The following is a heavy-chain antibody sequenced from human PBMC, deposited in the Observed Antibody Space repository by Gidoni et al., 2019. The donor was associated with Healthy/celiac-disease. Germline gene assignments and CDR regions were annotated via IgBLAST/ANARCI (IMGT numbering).Heavy chain of an antibody. D-gene: IGHD3-10*01. J-gene: IGHJ4*02. CDR2: ISSSSSYI. CDR3: ARALTRLLWFGESMGYYFDY. V-gene: IGHV3-21*01. Sequence: EVQLVESGGGLVKPGGSLRLSCAASGFTFSSYSMNWVRQAPGKGLEWVSSISSSSSYIYYADSVKGRFTISRDNAKNSLYLQMNSLRAEDTAVYYCARALTRLLWFGESMGYYFDYWGQGTLVTVSS. CDR1: GFTFSSYS.